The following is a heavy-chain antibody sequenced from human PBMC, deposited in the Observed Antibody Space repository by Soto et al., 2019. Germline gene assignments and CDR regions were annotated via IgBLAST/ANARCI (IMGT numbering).Heavy chain of an antibody. CDR3: ARMVRGALGSFDY. V-gene: IGHV4-61*01. Sequence: SETLSLTCTVSGGSVSSGSYYWSWIRQPPGKGLEWIGYIYYSGSTNYNPSLKSRVTISVDTSKNQFSLKLSSVTTADTAVYYCARMVRGALGSFDYWGQGTLVTVSS. J-gene: IGHJ4*02. CDR2: IYYSGST. CDR1: GGSVSSGSYY. D-gene: IGHD3-10*01.